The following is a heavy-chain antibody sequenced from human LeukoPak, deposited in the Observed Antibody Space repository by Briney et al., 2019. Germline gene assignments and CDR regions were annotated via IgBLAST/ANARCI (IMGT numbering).Heavy chain of an antibody. V-gene: IGHV1-2*02. CDR1: GYTFTGYY. CDR2: INPNSGGT. D-gene: IGHD2-15*01. CDR3: ARRRQQGNLFCSGGPCYVFDF. J-gene: IGHJ4*02. Sequence: GASVKVSCKASGYTFTGYYMHWVRQAPGQGLEWMGWINPNSGGTNYAQKFQGRVTLTRDTSTTTTYMELNSLASDDTAVYFCARRRQQGNLFCSGGPCYVFDFWGQGTLVTVSS.